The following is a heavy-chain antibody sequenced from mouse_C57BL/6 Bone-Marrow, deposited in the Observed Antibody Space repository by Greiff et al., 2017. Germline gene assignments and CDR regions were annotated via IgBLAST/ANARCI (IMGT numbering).Heavy chain of an antibody. CDR2: INPNNGGT. CDR1: GYTFTDYN. J-gene: IGHJ4*01. Sequence: VQLQQSGPELVKPGASVKMSCKASGYTFTDYNMHWVKQSHGKSLEWIGYINPNNGGTSYNQKFKGKATLTVNKSSSTAYMELRSLTSEDSAVYYCARSITTVVGASMDYWGQGTSVTVSS. CDR3: ARSITTVVGASMDY. D-gene: IGHD1-1*01. V-gene: IGHV1-22*01.